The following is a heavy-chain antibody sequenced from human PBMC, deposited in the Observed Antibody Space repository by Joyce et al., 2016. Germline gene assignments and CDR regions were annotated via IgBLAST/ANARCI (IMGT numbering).Heavy chain of an antibody. D-gene: IGHD3-16*02. Sequence: EVQLVQSGAEVKKPGESLKISCKGSGYYFITHWIGWVRQLPGKGPEWIGCIEPVDADTRYSPSFQDQVTISSDKSISIANLKWSSLKASDTAMYYCTRVGAFGGIIVIPEYYFDYWGQGTLVTVSS. CDR2: IEPVDADT. CDR3: TRVGAFGGIIVIPEYYFDY. V-gene: IGHV5-51*01. J-gene: IGHJ4*02. CDR1: GYYFITHW.